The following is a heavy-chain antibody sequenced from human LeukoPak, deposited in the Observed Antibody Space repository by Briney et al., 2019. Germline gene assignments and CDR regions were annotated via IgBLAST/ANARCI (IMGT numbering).Heavy chain of an antibody. D-gene: IGHD3-10*01. CDR1: GFTFSSYA. Sequence: GALRLSCAASGFTFSSYAMSWVRQAPGKGLEWVSAISGSGGSTYYADSVKGRFTISRDNSKNTLYLQMNSLRAEDTAVYYCTTYGSGRKFDYWGQGILVTVSS. CDR3: TTYGSGRKFDY. V-gene: IGHV3-23*01. J-gene: IGHJ4*02. CDR2: ISGSGGST.